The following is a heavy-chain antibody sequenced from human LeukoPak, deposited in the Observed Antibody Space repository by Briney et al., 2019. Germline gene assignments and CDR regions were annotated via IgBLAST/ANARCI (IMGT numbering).Heavy chain of an antibody. CDR2: INAGSGNT. CDR1: GYTFTSYA. Sequence: ASVKVSCKASGYTFTSYAMHWVRQAPGQRLEWMGWINAGSGNTKYSQKFQGRVTITRDTSASTAYMELSSLRSEDTAVYYCARAGAGLWFGEFNYFDYWGQGTLVTVSS. D-gene: IGHD3-10*01. V-gene: IGHV1-3*01. CDR3: ARAGAGLWFGEFNYFDY. J-gene: IGHJ4*02.